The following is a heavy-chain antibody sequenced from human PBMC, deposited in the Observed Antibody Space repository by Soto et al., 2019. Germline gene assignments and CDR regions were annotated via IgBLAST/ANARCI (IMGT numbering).Heavy chain of an antibody. CDR3: ASSGSSYGYGYYYYYGMDV. D-gene: IGHD5-18*01. J-gene: IGHJ6*02. CDR1: GYTFTGYY. Sequence: GASVKVSCKASGYTFTGYYMHWVRQAPGQGLEWMGWINPNSGGTNYAQKFQGRVTMTRDTSISTAYMELSRLRSDDTVVYYCASSGSSYGYGYYYYYGMDVWGQGTTVTVSS. V-gene: IGHV1-2*02. CDR2: INPNSGGT.